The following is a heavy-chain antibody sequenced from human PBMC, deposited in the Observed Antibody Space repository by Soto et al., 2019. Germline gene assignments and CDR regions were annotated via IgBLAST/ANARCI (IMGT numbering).Heavy chain of an antibody. CDR2: ISAYNGNT. V-gene: IGHV1-18*04. Sequence: GASVKVSCKASGYTFTSYGISWVRQAPGQGLEWMGWISAYNGNTNYAQKLQGRVTMTTDTSTSTAYMELRSLRSDDTAVYYCARVGLYDYVWGSYRFYFDYRGQGTLVTVSS. D-gene: IGHD3-16*02. J-gene: IGHJ4*02. CDR1: GYTFTSYG. CDR3: ARVGLYDYVWGSYRFYFDY.